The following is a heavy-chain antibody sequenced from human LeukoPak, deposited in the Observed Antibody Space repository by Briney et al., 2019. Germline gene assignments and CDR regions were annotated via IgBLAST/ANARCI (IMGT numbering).Heavy chain of an antibody. D-gene: IGHD3-22*01. CDR1: GFTFSDYY. J-gene: IGHJ4*02. CDR3: ARSDSSGPLNFDY. Sequence: GGSLRLSCAASGFTFSDYYMSWIRQAPGKGLEWASYISSSGSTIYYADSVKGRFTISRDNAKNSLYLQMNSLRAEDTAVYYCARSDSSGPLNFDYWGQGTLVTVSS. V-gene: IGHV3-11*01. CDR2: ISSSGSTI.